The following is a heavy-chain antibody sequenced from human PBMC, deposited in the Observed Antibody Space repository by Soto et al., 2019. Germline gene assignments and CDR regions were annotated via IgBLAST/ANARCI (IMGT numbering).Heavy chain of an antibody. D-gene: IGHD3-22*01. J-gene: IGHJ4*02. Sequence: QVQLVQSGPEVKIPGASVKVSCKTSGYTFTAYGLAWLRQAPGQRPEWMGWVGTSNTNTNYAQKFQGRVTMTTDTSTTTTYMELRSLRSDDTAVYYCARELNTDSSAYYPFAYWGQGTLVTVSS. CDR1: GYTFTAYG. V-gene: IGHV1-18*01. CDR2: VGTSNTNT. CDR3: ARELNTDSSAYYPFAY.